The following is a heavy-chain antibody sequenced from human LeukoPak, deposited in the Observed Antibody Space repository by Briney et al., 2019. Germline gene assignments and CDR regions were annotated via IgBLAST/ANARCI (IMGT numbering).Heavy chain of an antibody. CDR1: GFTFSSYG. J-gene: IGHJ4*02. D-gene: IGHD6-13*01. CDR2: IWYDGTNK. CDR3: ARDLGSSSWSPIY. V-gene: IGHV3-33*01. Sequence: GGSLRLSCVASGFTFSSYGMHWVRQAPGKGLEWVAVIWYDGTNKYYADSVKGRFTISRDSPKNTLYLQMNSLRAEDTAVYYCARDLGSSSWSPIYWGQGTLVTVSS.